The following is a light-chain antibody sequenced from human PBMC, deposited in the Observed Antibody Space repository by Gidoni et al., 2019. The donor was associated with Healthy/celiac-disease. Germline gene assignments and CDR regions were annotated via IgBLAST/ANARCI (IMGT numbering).Light chain of an antibody. V-gene: IGKV3-20*01. Sequence: EIVLTQSPGTLSLSPGERATLSCRASQSVSSSYLAWYQQKPGQAPRLLIYGASSGSGTAFTLTISRLEPEDVAVYYCQQYGSSPRITFGQGTRLEIK. J-gene: IGKJ5*01. CDR3: QQYGSSPRIT. CDR1: QSVSSSY. CDR2: GAS.